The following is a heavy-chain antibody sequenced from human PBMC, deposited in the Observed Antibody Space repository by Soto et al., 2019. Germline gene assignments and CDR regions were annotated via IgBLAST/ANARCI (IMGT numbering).Heavy chain of an antibody. CDR2: ISYDGNNK. CDR3: AKGGDSSGWSFWY. J-gene: IGHJ4*02. V-gene: IGHV3-30*18. D-gene: IGHD6-19*01. Sequence: QVQLVESGGGVVQPGRSLRLSCAASGFTFSSYGMHWVRQAPGKGLEWVAVISYDGNNKYYADSVKGRFTISRDNSQNTLYLQMNRLSAEDTAVYYCAKGGDSSGWSFWYWGQGTLVTVSS. CDR1: GFTFSSYG.